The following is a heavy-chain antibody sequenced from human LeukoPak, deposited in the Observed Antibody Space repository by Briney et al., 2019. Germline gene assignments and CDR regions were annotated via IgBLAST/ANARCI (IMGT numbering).Heavy chain of an antibody. CDR1: GGTFSSYA. D-gene: IGHD2-21*02. CDR3: AREARLTAHFDY. J-gene: IGHJ4*02. V-gene: IGHV1-69*01. Sequence: SVKVSCKASGGTFSSYAISWVRQAPGQGLEWMGGIIPIFGTANYAQKFQGRVTITADESTSTAYMELSSLTSEDTAAYYCAREARLTAHFDYWGQGTLVTVSS. CDR2: IIPIFGTA.